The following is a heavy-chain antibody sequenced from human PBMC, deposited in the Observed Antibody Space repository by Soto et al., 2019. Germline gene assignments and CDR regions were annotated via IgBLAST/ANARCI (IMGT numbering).Heavy chain of an antibody. J-gene: IGHJ4*02. V-gene: IGHV4-59*01. CDR3: ARSSGYDPFDY. D-gene: IGHD5-12*01. CDR1: GGSISSYY. CDR2: IYYSGST. Sequence: KTSETLSLTCTVSGGSISSYYWSWIRQPPGKGLEWIGYIYYSGSTNYNPSLKSRVTISVDTSKNQFSLKLSSVTAADTAVYYCARSSGYDPFDYWGQGTLVTVSS.